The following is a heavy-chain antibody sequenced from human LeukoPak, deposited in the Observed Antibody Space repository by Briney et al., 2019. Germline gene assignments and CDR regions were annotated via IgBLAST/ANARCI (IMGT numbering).Heavy chain of an antibody. CDR1: GFTFSSYG. V-gene: IGHV3-33*01. J-gene: IGHJ3*02. Sequence: GGSLRLSCAASGFTFSSYGMHWVRQAPGKGLEWVAVILNDGSQEKYADSVKGRFTISRDNSKNTLFLQMNSLRAEDTAVYYCARVHALGANALDIWGQGTMVTVSS. CDR3: ARVHALGANALDI. CDR2: ILNDGSQE. D-gene: IGHD7-27*01.